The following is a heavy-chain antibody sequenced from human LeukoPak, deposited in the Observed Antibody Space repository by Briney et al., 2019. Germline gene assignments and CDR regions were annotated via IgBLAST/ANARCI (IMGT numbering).Heavy chain of an antibody. CDR2: INPNSGGT. V-gene: IGHV1-2*02. CDR3: ARDPGLDYYDSSGYRDRVDY. CDR1: GYTFTGYY. D-gene: IGHD3-22*01. J-gene: IGHJ4*02. Sequence: ASVKVSCMASGYTFTGYYMHWVRQAPGEGLEWMGWINPNSGGTNYAQKFQGRVTMTRDTSISTAYMELSRLRADDTAVYYCARDPGLDYYDSSGYRDRVDYWGQGTLVTVSS.